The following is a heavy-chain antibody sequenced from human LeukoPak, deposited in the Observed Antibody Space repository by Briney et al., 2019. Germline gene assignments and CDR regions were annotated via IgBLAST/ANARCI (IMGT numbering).Heavy chain of an antibody. CDR3: ARDRGVVIAAAGKGFDP. CDR1: GHTFTGYY. J-gene: IGHJ5*02. Sequence: GASVKVSCKASGHTFTGYYMHWVRQAPGQGLEWMGWINPNSGGTNYAQKFQGRVTMTRDTSISTAYMELSRLRSDDTAVYYCARDRGVVIAAAGKGFDPWGQGTLVTVSS. V-gene: IGHV1-2*02. CDR2: INPNSGGT. D-gene: IGHD6-13*01.